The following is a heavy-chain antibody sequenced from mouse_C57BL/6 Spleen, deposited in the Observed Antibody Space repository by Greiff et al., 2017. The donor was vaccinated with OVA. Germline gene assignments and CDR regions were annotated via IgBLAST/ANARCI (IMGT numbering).Heavy chain of an antibody. D-gene: IGHD1-1*01. CDR3: PPMRLLHFDY. CDR1: GYTFTDYE. CDR2: IDPETGGT. Sequence: VQLQQSGAELVRPGASVTLSCKASGYTFTDYEMHWVKQTPVHGLEWIGAIDPETGGTAYNQKFKGKAILTADKSSSTAYMELRSLTSEDSAVYYCPPMRLLHFDYWGQGTTLTVSS. J-gene: IGHJ2*01. V-gene: IGHV1-15*01.